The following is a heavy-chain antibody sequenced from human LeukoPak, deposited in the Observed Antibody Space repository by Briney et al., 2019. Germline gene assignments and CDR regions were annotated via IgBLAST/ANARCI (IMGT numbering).Heavy chain of an antibody. V-gene: IGHV1-2*02. D-gene: IGHD3-10*01. J-gene: IGHJ3*02. Sequence: ASVKVSCKASGYTFTGYYMHWVRQAPGHGLERMGWINPNSGGTNYAQKFQGRVTMTRDTSISTAYMELSRLRSDDTAVYYCARSKAYGSGSYYLDAFDIWGQGTMVTVSS. CDR2: INPNSGGT. CDR3: ARSKAYGSGSYYLDAFDI. CDR1: GYTFTGYY.